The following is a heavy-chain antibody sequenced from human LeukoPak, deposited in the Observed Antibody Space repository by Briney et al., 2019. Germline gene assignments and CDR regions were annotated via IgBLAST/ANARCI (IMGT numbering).Heavy chain of an antibody. CDR3: ARDLGSGWHRLDY. CDR1: GFMFSSYA. J-gene: IGHJ4*02. V-gene: IGHV3-30-3*01. Sequence: SGGSLRLSCAASGFMFSSYAMHWVRQAPGKGLEWVAVISYDGSNKYYADSVKGRFTISRDNSKNTLYLQMNSLRGEDTAVYNCARDLGSGWHRLDYWGQGTLVTVSS. CDR2: ISYDGSNK. D-gene: IGHD6-19*01.